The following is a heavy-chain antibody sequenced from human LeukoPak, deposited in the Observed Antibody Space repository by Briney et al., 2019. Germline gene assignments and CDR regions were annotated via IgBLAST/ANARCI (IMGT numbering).Heavy chain of an antibody. J-gene: IGHJ6*02. V-gene: IGHV3-30-3*01. Sequence: GRSLRLSCAASGFTFSSYAMHWVRQAPGKGLEWVAVISYDGSNKYYADSVKGRFTISRDNSKNTLYLQMNSLRAEDTAVYYCARDTRKNYDILTGYYTQSNYGMDVWGQGTTVTVSS. CDR1: GFTFSSYA. CDR3: ARDTRKNYDILTGYYTQSNYGMDV. CDR2: ISYDGSNK. D-gene: IGHD3-9*01.